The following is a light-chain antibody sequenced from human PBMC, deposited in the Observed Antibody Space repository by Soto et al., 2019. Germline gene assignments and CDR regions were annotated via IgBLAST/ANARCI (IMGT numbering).Light chain of an antibody. V-gene: IGLV2-14*03. CDR2: DVT. CDR3: SSYTRSTTVV. Sequence: QSALTQPASVSGSPGQSITISCTGTSRDVGGYNYVSWYQHHPGKAPKVIIYDVTNRPSGVSNRFSGSKSGNTASLTISGLQAEDEADYYGSSYTRSTTVVFGGGTKLTVL. CDR1: SRDVGGYNY. J-gene: IGLJ2*01.